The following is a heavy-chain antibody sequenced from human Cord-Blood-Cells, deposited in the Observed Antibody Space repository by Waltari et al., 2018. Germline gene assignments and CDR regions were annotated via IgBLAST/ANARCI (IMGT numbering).Heavy chain of an antibody. Sequence: QVQLVQSGAEVKKPGASVKVSCKASGYTFTSYGISWVRQAPGQGLEWMGWINANNGNTNDAQKLQGRGTMTTDTSTSTAYMELRSLRSDDTAVYYCARSKLQQLVLPDDFDYWGQGTLVTVSS. D-gene: IGHD6-13*01. CDR2: INANNGNT. V-gene: IGHV1-18*01. CDR1: GYTFTSYG. CDR3: ARSKLQQLVLPDDFDY. J-gene: IGHJ4*02.